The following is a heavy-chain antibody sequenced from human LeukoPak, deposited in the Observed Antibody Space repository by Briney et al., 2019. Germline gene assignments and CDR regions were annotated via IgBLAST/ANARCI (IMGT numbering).Heavy chain of an antibody. CDR3: ARISVAGTDY. V-gene: IGHV4-59*08. CDR2: IYYSGST. CDR1: GGSISSYY. D-gene: IGHD6-19*01. Sequence: SETLSLTCTVSGGSISSYYWSWIRQPPGKGLEWIGYIYYSGSTNYDPSLKSRVTISVDTSKNQFSLKLSSVTAADTAVYYCARISVAGTDYWGQGTLVTVSS. J-gene: IGHJ4*02.